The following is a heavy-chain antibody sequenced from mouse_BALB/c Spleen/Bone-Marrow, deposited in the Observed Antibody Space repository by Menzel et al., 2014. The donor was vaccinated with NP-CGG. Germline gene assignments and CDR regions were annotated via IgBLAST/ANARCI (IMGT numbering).Heavy chain of an antibody. D-gene: IGHD2-3*01. CDR1: GYAFSSYW. Sequence: VKLVESGAELVRPGSSVKISCKASGYAFSSYWMNWVKQRPGQGLEWIGQIYPGDGDTNYNGKFKGKATLTADKSSSTAYMQLSSLTSEDSAVYFCARLDGYCPYYAMDYWGQGTSVTVSS. CDR3: ARLDGYCPYYAMDY. CDR2: IYPGDGDT. J-gene: IGHJ4*01. V-gene: IGHV1-80*01.